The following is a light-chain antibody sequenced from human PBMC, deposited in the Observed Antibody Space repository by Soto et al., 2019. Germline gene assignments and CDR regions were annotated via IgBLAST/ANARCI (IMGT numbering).Light chain of an antibody. J-gene: IGLJ2*01. CDR2: LNSDGSH. Sequence: QLVLTQSPSASASLGASVKLTCTPSSGHSSYAIAWHQQQPEKGPRYLMKLNSDGSHSKGDGIPDRFSGSSSGAERYLTISSLQSEDEADYYCQTWGTGIVVFGGGTQLTVL. CDR3: QTWGTGIVV. CDR1: SGHSSYA. V-gene: IGLV4-69*01.